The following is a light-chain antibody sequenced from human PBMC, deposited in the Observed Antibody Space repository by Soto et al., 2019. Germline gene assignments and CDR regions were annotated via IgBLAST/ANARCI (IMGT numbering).Light chain of an antibody. J-gene: IGKJ3*01. Sequence: IALTPSPGTLSLSPGESANLSCRASQSVSSSSLAWYQQKPGQAPRLLIYGASSRATGIPDRFSGSGSGTDFTLTISRLEPEDFAVYYCQQYGSSPFTFGPGTKVDIK. CDR2: GAS. V-gene: IGKV3-20*01. CDR1: QSVSSSS. CDR3: QQYGSSPFT.